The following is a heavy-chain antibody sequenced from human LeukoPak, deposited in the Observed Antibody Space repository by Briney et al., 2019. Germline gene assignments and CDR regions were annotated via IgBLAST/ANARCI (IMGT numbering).Heavy chain of an antibody. V-gene: IGHV3-30-3*01. D-gene: IGHD6-19*01. CDR3: VTHSGGSLDC. CDR2: ISYDESNK. Sequence: GGSLRLSCAASGFTFSSHAMRWVRQAPGKGLEWVAVISYDESNKYYADSVKGRFTIFRDNSKNTLYLQMNSLRAEDTAVYYCVTHSGGSLDCWGQGTLVTVSS. J-gene: IGHJ4*02. CDR1: GFTFSSHA.